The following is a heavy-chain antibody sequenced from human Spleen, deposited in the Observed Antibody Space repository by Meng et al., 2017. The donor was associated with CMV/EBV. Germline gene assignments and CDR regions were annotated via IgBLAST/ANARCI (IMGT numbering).Heavy chain of an antibody. D-gene: IGHD3-10*01. CDR1: GFTFSSYW. V-gene: IGHV3-7*01. J-gene: IGHJ6*02. CDR2: IKQDGSEK. CDR3: AGSYYYYYGMDV. Sequence: GESLKISCAASGFTFSSYWMSWVRQAPGKGLEWVANIKQDGSEKYYVDSVKGRFTISRDNAKNSLYLQMNSLRAEDTAVYYCAGSYYYYYGMDVWGQGTTVTVSS.